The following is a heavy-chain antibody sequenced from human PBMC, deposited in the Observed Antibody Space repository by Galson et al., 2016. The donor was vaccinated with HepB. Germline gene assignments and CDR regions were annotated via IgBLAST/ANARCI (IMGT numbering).Heavy chain of an antibody. CDR3: AKHLESGYSYGSLDAFDI. J-gene: IGHJ3*02. CDR1: TFTFSSYA. V-gene: IGHV3-23*01. Sequence: SLRLSCAASTFTFSSYAMSWVRQAPGKGLEWVSTISGSGSTTYYADSVKGRFTVSRDNFKNTLYLQMNGLRAEDTAVYYCAKHLESGYSYGSLDAFDIWGQGTMVTVSS. D-gene: IGHD5-18*01. CDR2: ISGSGSTT.